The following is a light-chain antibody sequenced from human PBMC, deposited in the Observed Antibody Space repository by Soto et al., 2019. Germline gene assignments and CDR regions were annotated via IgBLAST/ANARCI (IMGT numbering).Light chain of an antibody. V-gene: IGLV2-14*01. J-gene: IGLJ1*01. CDR1: SSDVGYYNY. CDR2: EVS. Sequence: QSVLTQPASVSGSPGQSITISCTGTSSDVGYYNYVSWYQQHPGKAPKLMIYEVSNRPSGVSNRFSGSKSGNTAFLTISGLQAEDEADYYCTSYTATSTYVFGTGTKVTVL. CDR3: TSYTATSTYV.